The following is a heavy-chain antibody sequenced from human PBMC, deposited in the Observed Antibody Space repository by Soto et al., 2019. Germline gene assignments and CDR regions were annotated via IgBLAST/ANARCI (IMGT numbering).Heavy chain of an antibody. CDR1: GDSFSGYY. CDR2: IDHSGSA. Sequence: SETLSLTCAVHGDSFSGYYWSWIRQSPWKGLEWIGEIDHSGSANYNPSLTSRVSMSVDTSSQQVSLKLSSVTAADTAVYYCARRIAMIVVVFDSWGQGTLVTVSS. V-gene: IGHV4-34*01. J-gene: IGHJ4*02. CDR3: ARRIAMIVVVFDS. D-gene: IGHD3-22*01.